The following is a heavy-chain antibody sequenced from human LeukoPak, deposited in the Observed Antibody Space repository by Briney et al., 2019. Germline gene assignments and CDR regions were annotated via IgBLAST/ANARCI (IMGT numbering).Heavy chain of an antibody. CDR3: AKDTPLCYFDY. CDR2: ISYDGSNK. J-gene: IGHJ4*02. D-gene: IGHD3-16*01. CDR1: GFTFSSYA. Sequence: GGSLRLSCAASGFTFSSYAMSWVRQAPGKGLEWVAVISYDGSNKYYADSVKGRFTISRDNSKNTLYLQMNSLRAEDTAVYYCAKDTPLCYFDYWGQGTLVTVSS. V-gene: IGHV3-30-3*02.